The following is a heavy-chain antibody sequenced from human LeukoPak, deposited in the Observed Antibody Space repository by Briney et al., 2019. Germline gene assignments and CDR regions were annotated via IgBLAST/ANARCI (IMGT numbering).Heavy chain of an antibody. CDR1: GGSISSSSYY. D-gene: IGHD2-15*01. Sequence: SETLSLTCTVSGGSISSSSYYWGWIRQPPGKGLEWIGSIYYSGSTYYNPSLKSRVTMSLDTSKNQFSLRLSSVTAADTAIYYCARDPTVVLAAIPSWGQGTLVTVSS. V-gene: IGHV4-39*07. CDR3: ARDPTVVLAAIPS. CDR2: IYYSGST. J-gene: IGHJ4*02.